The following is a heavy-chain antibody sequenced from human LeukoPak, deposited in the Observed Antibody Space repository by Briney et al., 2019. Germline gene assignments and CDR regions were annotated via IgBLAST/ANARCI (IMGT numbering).Heavy chain of an antibody. J-gene: IGHJ3*02. CDR2: ISGSGGST. V-gene: IGHV3-23*01. Sequence: PGGSLRLSCAASGFTFSSYARSGVGQAPGKGREGVSAISGSGGSTYYADSVKGRFTISRDNSKNTLYLQMNSLRAEDTAVYYCAKDQRLNDAFDIWGQGTMVTVSS. CDR1: GFTFSSYA. CDR3: AKDQRLNDAFDI.